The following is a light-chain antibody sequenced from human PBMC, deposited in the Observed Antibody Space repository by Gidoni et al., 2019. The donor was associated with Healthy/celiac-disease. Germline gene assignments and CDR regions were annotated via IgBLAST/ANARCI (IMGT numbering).Light chain of an antibody. CDR1: QSVSSN. CDR3: QQYNNWPGT. Sequence: EIVMTQSPATLSVSPGERATLSCRASQSVSSNLAWYQQKPGQAPRLLIYGASTSATGIPARFSGSGSGTEFTLTIRSLQSEDFAVYYCQQYNNWPGTFGQGTKVEIK. CDR2: GAS. J-gene: IGKJ1*01. V-gene: IGKV3-15*01.